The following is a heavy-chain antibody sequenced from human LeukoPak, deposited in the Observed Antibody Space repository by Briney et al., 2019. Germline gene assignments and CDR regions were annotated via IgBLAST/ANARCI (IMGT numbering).Heavy chain of an antibody. CDR2: MYYSGIT. J-gene: IGHJ4*02. CDR1: GGYISTNSYY. V-gene: IGHV4-39*01. CDR3: AVTATPGHYFDY. Sequence: PSETLSLTCTVSGGYISTNSYYWGWVRQPPGKGLEWIGSMYYSGITYYNPSLKSRVTISVDTSKNQFSLKLSSLTAADTAVYYCAVTATPGHYFDYWGQGSLVTVSS. D-gene: IGHD2-15*01.